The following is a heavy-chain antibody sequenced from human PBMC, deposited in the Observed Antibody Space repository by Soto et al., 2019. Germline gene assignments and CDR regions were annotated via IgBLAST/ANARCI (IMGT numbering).Heavy chain of an antibody. CDR3: ARLRIATNNYKWFDP. Sequence: SETLSLTCAVSGGSISSGGYSWSWIRQPPGKGLEWIGYIYHSGSTYYNPSLKSRVTISVDRSENQFSLKLSSVTAADTAVYYCARLRIATNNYKWFDPWGQGTLVTVYS. CDR2: IYHSGST. CDR1: GGSISSGGYS. D-gene: IGHD2-21*01. V-gene: IGHV4-30-2*01. J-gene: IGHJ5*02.